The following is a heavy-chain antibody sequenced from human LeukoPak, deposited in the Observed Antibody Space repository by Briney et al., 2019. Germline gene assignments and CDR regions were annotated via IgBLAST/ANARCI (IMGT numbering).Heavy chain of an antibody. CDR3: AKDMITIFGVVTPHDAFDI. CDR1: GFTFSSYA. D-gene: IGHD3-3*01. Sequence: GGSLRLSCAASGFTFSSYAMSWVRQAPGKGLEWVSAISGSGGSTYYADSVKGRFTISRDNSKNTLYLQMNSLRVEDTAVYYCAKDMITIFGVVTPHDAFDIWGQGTMVTVSS. V-gene: IGHV3-23*01. CDR2: ISGSGGST. J-gene: IGHJ3*02.